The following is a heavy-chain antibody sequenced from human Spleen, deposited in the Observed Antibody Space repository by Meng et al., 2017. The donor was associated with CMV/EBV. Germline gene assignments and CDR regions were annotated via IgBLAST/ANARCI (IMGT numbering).Heavy chain of an antibody. Sequence: ASVKVSCKASGYSFTSYDINWVRQATGQGLEWMGWVNPNSGNTGYAQKFQGRVTMTRYTSISTAYMELSSLRSEDTAVYYCARSRWELGGGAFDIWGQGTTVTVSS. CDR3: ARSRWELGGGAFDI. D-gene: IGHD1-26*01. V-gene: IGHV1-8*01. CDR2: VNPNSGNT. J-gene: IGHJ3*02. CDR1: GYSFTSYD.